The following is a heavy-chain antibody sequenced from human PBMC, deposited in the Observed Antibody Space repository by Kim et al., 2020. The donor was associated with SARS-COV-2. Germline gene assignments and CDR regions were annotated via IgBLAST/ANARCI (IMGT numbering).Heavy chain of an antibody. CDR3: ARATYSSGWYGGRGTDY. Sequence: SETLSLTCAVYGGSFSGYYWSWIRQPPGKGLEWIGEINHSGSTNYNPSLKSRVTISVDTSKNQFSLKLSSVTAADTAVNYCARATYSSGWYGGRGTDYWGQGALVTVSP. J-gene: IGHJ4*02. V-gene: IGHV4-34*01. D-gene: IGHD6-19*01. CDR1: GGSFSGYY. CDR2: INHSGST.